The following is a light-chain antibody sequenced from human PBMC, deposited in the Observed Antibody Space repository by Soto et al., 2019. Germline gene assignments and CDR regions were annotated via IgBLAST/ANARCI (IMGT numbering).Light chain of an antibody. CDR3: QEYGIPRT. CDR1: KNINNRY. CDR2: GAS. V-gene: IGKV3-20*01. Sequence: TQYQDALSLSPGERATLSCRARKNINNRYLAWYQQKPGQAPRLLVYGASTRSTGVPDRVSGSGSGTHFTLTFSRVEPEDVAMYYCQEYGIPRTFGQGTKVDSK. J-gene: IGKJ1*01.